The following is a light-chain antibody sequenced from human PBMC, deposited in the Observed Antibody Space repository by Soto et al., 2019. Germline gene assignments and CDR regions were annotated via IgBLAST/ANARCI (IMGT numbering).Light chain of an antibody. CDR3: QSYDSTTRGVV. V-gene: IGLV6-57*02. Sequence: NFMLTQPHSVSESPGKTVTISCTGSSGTIARNYVQWYQQRPGSGPTTVIYEDNQRPSGVPDRFSGSIDSSSNSASLTISGLKTEDEADYYCQSYDSTTRGVVFGGGTKVTVL. CDR1: SGTIARNY. J-gene: IGLJ2*01. CDR2: EDN.